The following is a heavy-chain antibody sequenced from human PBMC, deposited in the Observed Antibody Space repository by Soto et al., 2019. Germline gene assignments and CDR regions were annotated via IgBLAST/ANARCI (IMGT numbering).Heavy chain of an antibody. CDR3: ASLEWESSGYADY. D-gene: IGHD5-12*01. CDR2: IKRDGSEK. Sequence: GSLRLSCAASGFTFGSNWMSWVRQAPGKGLEWVANIKRDGSEKYYVDSVKGRFTISRDNAKNTLYLQMNSLRADDTAVYYCASLEWESSGYADYWGQGTQVTVSS. CDR1: GFTFGSNW. V-gene: IGHV3-7*03. J-gene: IGHJ4*02.